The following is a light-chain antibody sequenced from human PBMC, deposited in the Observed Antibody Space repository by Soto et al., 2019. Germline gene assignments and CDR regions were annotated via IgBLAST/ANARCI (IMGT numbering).Light chain of an antibody. CDR2: SNY. Sequence: QSVLTQPPSASGTPGQRVTISCSGSSXNIESNTVTWYQQLPGTAPKLVIYSNYDRPSGVPDRFSGSTSGTSASLVIRGLQSEDEADYYCAAWDDILNGYVLGGGTKVTVL. CDR3: AAWDDILNGYV. CDR1: SXNIESNT. J-gene: IGLJ1*01. V-gene: IGLV1-44*01.